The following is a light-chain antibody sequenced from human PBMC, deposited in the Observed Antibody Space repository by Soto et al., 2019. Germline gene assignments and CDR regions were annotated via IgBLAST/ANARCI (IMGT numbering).Light chain of an antibody. Sequence: EIVMTQSPGTLSLSPEERATLSCRASQSVGSYLAWYLQKPGQAPRLLISGTYSRATGIPDRFSGSGSGTDFTLTISRLEPEDFAVYYCQQYRSSPLTFGGGTKVEIK. CDR3: QQYRSSPLT. CDR2: GTY. J-gene: IGKJ4*01. V-gene: IGKV3-20*01. CDR1: QSVGSY.